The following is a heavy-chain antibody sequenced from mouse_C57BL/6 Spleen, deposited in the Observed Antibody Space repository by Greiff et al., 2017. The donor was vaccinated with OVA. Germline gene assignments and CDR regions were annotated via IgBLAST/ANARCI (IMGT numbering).Heavy chain of an antibody. Sequence: EVKLMESGGGLVKPGGSLKLSCAASGFTFSDYGMHWVRQAPEKGLEWVAYISSGSSTIYYADTVTGRFTISRDNAKNTLFLQMTSLRSEDTAMYYCARPLYYYGSSWGAMDYWGQGTSVTVSS. D-gene: IGHD1-1*01. CDR2: ISSGSSTI. V-gene: IGHV5-17*01. CDR3: ARPLYYYGSSWGAMDY. J-gene: IGHJ4*01. CDR1: GFTFSDYG.